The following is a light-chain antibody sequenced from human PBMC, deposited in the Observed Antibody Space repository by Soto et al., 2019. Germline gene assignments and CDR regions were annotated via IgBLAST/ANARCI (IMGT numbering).Light chain of an antibody. CDR2: WAS. Sequence: DIVMTQSPDSLAVSLGERATINCKSSQSVLYSSNNKNYLAWSQQKPGQPPKLLIYWASTRESGVPDRFSGSGSGTDFTLTISSLQAEDVVVYYCQQYYSTPLTFGGGTKVEIK. J-gene: IGKJ4*01. CDR1: QSVLYSSNNKNY. CDR3: QQYYSTPLT. V-gene: IGKV4-1*01.